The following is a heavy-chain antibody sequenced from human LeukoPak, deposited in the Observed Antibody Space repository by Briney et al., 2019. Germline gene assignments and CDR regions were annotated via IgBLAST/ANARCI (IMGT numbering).Heavy chain of an antibody. CDR2: IYYSGST. CDR3: VRWDRGSNLESDY. V-gene: IGHV4-59*12. CDR1: GGSISSYY. D-gene: IGHD3-10*01. J-gene: IGHJ4*02. Sequence: SETLSLTCTVSGGSISSYYWSWIRQPPGKGLEWIGYIYYSGSTNYNPSLKSRVTISVDTSKNQFSLKLSSVTAADTAVYYCVRWDRGSNLESDYWGQGTLVTVSS.